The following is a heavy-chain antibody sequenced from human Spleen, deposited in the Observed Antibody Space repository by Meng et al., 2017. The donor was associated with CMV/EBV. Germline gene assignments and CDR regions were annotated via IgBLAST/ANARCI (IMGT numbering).Heavy chain of an antibody. CDR1: GFTVSSNY. D-gene: IGHD2-21*01. V-gene: IGHV3-53*01. J-gene: IGHJ5*01. CDR3: ARATHIPHWFDS. Sequence: GESLKISCAASGFTVSSNYMSWVRQAPGKGLEWVSVIYSGGSTFYADSVKGRFSISRDDSKNTLYLDMNSPRAEDTAVYYCARATHIPHWFDSWGQGALVTVSS. CDR2: IYSGGST.